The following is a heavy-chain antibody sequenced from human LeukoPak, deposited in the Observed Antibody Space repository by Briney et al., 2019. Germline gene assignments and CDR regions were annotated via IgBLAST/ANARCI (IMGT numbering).Heavy chain of an antibody. CDR2: ISAYNGNT. D-gene: IGHD4-23*01. J-gene: IGHJ4*02. CDR3: ARGVVTFLYYFDY. CDR1: GYTFTSYG. Sequence: ASVKVSCKASGYTFTSYGISWVRQAPGQGLEWMGWISAYNGNTNYAQKFQGRVTITADKSTSTAYMELSSLRSEDTAVYYCARGVVTFLYYFDYWGQGTLVTVSS. V-gene: IGHV1-18*01.